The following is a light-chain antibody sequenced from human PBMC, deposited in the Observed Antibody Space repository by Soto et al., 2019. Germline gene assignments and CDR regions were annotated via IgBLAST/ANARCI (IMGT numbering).Light chain of an antibody. V-gene: IGKV3-15*01. J-gene: IGKJ4*01. CDR3: QQYNNWPPEIT. Sequence: EIVLTQSPATLSVSPGERATLSCRASQSVSSNLAWYQQKPGQAPRLLIYDVSTRATGIPARFSGSGSGTEFTLTINSLQSEDFAVYYCQQYNNWPPEITFGGGTKVDIK. CDR2: DVS. CDR1: QSVSSN.